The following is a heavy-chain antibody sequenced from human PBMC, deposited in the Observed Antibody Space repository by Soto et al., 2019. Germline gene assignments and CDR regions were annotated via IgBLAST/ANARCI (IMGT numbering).Heavy chain of an antibody. CDR1: GGTFSSSA. CDR2: IIPIFGTA. J-gene: IGHJ4*02. CDR3: ASTYSSSWYRAGLDY. Sequence: SVKVSCKASGGTFSSSAISWVRQAPGQGLEWMGGIIPIFGTANYAQKLQGRVTITADESTSTAYMELNSLRSEDTAVYYCASTYSSSWYRAGLDYWGQGTLVTVSS. V-gene: IGHV1-69*13. D-gene: IGHD6-13*01.